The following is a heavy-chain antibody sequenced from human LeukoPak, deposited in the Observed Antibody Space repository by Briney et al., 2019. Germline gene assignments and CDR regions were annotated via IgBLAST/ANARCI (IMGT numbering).Heavy chain of an antibody. D-gene: IGHD2-8*01. CDR1: GSSISSGSYY. Sequence: SETLSLTCTVSGSSISSGSYYWSWIRQPAGKGLEWIGRIYTSGSTNYNPSLKSRVTISVDTSKNQFSLKLSSVTAADTAVYYCARVFPYCTNGVCRRDYYYYYMDVWGKGTTVTVSS. CDR2: IYTSGST. CDR3: ARVFPYCTNGVCRRDYYYYYMDV. J-gene: IGHJ6*03. V-gene: IGHV4-61*02.